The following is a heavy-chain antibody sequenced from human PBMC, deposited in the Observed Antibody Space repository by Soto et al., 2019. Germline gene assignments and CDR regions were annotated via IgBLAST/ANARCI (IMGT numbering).Heavy chain of an antibody. Sequence: PGGSLRLSCAASGFTFTKFAMSWVRQAPGKGLEWVASISGPGGSTNYADSVKGRFTISRDNSNDTVSLQMNSLRVEDTAVYFCAKDRRIAVSHFDFWGQGTLVTAPQ. D-gene: IGHD6-19*01. CDR2: ISGPGGST. CDR1: GFTFTKFA. J-gene: IGHJ4*02. CDR3: AKDRRIAVSHFDF. V-gene: IGHV3-23*01.